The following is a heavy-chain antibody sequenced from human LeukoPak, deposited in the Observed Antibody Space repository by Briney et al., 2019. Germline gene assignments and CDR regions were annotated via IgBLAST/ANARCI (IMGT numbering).Heavy chain of an antibody. CDR1: GRSISSSSYY. Sequence: SETLSLTCTVSGRSISSSSYYWGWIRQPPGKGLEWIGSIYYSGSTYYNPSLKSRVTISVDTSKNQFSLKLSSVTAADTAVYYCARHPWIQLWYWAFHIWGQGTMVTVSS. D-gene: IGHD5-18*01. J-gene: IGHJ3*02. CDR3: ARHPWIQLWYWAFHI. CDR2: IYYSGST. V-gene: IGHV4-39*01.